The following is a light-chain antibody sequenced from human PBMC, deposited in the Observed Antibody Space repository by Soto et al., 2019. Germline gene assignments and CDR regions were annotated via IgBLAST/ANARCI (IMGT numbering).Light chain of an antibody. CDR1: QSISSW. V-gene: IGKV1-39*01. CDR3: QQSYNIPRT. J-gene: IGKJ5*01. CDR2: AAS. Sequence: DIQVTQSPSTLSGSVGDRVTISCRASQSISSWLAWYQQKPGKAPNLLIYAASSLHSGVPSRFSGSGSGTDFTLTISSLQPEDFATYYCQQSYNIPRTFGQGTRLEIK.